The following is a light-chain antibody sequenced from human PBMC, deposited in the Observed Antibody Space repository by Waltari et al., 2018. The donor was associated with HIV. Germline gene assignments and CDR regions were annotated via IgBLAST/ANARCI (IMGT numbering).Light chain of an antibody. CDR2: EVN. V-gene: IGLV2-14*01. J-gene: IGLJ2*01. CDR1: SSDIGSYNY. Sequence: QSALTQPASVSGSPGQSITVSCTGTSSDIGSYNYASWDQQTPGTAPKLVIYEVNNRPSGISNRFSGCKSGTTASLTISGIQTEDEAHYYCSSFTTSNTLLFGGGTKVTVL. CDR3: SSFTTSNTLL.